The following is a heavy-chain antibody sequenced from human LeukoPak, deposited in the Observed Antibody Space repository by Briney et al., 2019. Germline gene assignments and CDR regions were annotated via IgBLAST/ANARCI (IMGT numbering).Heavy chain of an antibody. D-gene: IGHD1-1*01. CDR3: ARSRLPGTRGYWFDP. J-gene: IGHJ5*02. Sequence: SETLSLTCTVSGGSISSYYWSWIRQPPGKGLEWIGYIYYSGSTNYNPSLTSRVTISVDTSKNQFSLKLSSVTAADTAVYYCARSRLPGTRGYWFDPWGQGTLVTVSS. CDR1: GGSISSYY. V-gene: IGHV4-59*01. CDR2: IYYSGST.